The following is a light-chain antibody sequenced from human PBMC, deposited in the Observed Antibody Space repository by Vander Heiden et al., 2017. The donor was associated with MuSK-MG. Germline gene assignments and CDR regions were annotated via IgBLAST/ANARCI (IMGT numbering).Light chain of an antibody. J-gene: IGKJ4*01. CDR2: AAS. CDR3: QQLNSYPLT. Sequence: DIQLTQSPSFLSASVGDRVTITCRASQDISSYFAWFQQKPGKAPKLLISAASTLESGVPSRFSGSGSGTEFTLTISSLQPEDFATYYCQQLNSYPLTFGGGTKVEIK. CDR1: QDISSY. V-gene: IGKV1-9*01.